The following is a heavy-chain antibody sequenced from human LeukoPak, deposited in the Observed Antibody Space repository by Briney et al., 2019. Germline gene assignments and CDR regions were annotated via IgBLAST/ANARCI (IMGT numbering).Heavy chain of an antibody. V-gene: IGHV3-53*01. Sequence: GGSLRLSCAASGFTVSTYYMTWVRQAPGKGLECVSVIYRGGSTYYADSVKGRFTVSRDNSKNTLYLQMNSLRAEDTAMYYCARGLGYCTSTTCLLPFDYWGQGTLVTVSS. D-gene: IGHD2-2*01. CDR2: IYRGGST. CDR1: GFTVSTYY. J-gene: IGHJ4*02. CDR3: ARGLGYCTSTTCLLPFDY.